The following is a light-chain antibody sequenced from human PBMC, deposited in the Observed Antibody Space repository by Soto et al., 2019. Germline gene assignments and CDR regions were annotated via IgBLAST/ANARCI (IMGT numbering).Light chain of an antibody. Sequence: EIVLTQSPGTLSLSPGEGATLACRASQSITSTYFAWYQQKPGQAPRLLIYGISTRATGIPDRFSGSGSATEFTLTIRSLQSEDFAVYYCQQYDKWPITFGQGTRLEIK. J-gene: IGKJ5*01. CDR2: GIS. V-gene: IGKV3-20*01. CDR3: QQYDKWPIT. CDR1: QSITSTY.